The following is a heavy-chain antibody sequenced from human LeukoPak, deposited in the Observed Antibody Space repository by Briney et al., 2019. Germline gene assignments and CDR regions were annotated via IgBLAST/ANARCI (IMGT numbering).Heavy chain of an antibody. CDR2: IYHSGST. J-gene: IGHJ4*02. CDR1: GYSISSGYY. V-gene: IGHV4-38-2*02. D-gene: IGHD1-26*01. Sequence: PSETLSLTCTVSGYSISSGYYWGWIRQPPGKGLEWIGSIYHSGSTYYNPSLKSRVTISVDTSKNQFPLKLSSVTAADTAVYYCAKEWELRLWGQGTLVTVSS. CDR3: AKEWELRL.